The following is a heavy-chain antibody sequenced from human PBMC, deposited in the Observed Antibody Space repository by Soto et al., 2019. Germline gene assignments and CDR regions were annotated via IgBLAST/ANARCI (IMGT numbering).Heavy chain of an antibody. D-gene: IGHD2-15*01. Sequence: GGSLRLSCAASGFTFSSYWMSWVRQAPGKGLEWVANIKQDGSEKYYVDSVKGRFTISRDNAKNSLYLQMNSLRAEDTAVYYCARVPVRASSGGIDDWGQGTLVTVSS. V-gene: IGHV3-7*01. CDR3: ARVPVRASSGGIDD. CDR1: GFTFSSYW. J-gene: IGHJ4*02. CDR2: IKQDGSEK.